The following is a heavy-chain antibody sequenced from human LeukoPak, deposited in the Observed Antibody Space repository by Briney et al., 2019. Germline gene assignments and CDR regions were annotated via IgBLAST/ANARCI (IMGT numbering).Heavy chain of an antibody. CDR1: GFTFSSYG. D-gene: IGHD2-2*01. V-gene: IGHV3-30*03. Sequence: PGGSLRLPCAASGFTFSSYGMHWVRQAPGKGLEWVAVISYDGSNKYYADSVKGRFTISRDNSKNTLYLQMNSLRAEDTAVYYCATDSGYCSSTSCYNDYYYYGMDVWGQGTTVTVSS. CDR3: ATDSGYCSSTSCYNDYYYYGMDV. J-gene: IGHJ6*02. CDR2: ISYDGSNK.